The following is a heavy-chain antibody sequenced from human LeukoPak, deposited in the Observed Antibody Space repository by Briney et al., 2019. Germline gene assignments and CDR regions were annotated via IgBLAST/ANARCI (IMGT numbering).Heavy chain of an antibody. CDR2: IIPIFGTA. CDR1: GGTFSSYA. CDR3: ARDYGCSGGSCYTRTDLSFDP. Sequence: ASVKVSCKASGGTFSSYATSWVRQAPGQGLEWMGGIIPIFGTANYAQKFQGGVTITADKSTSTAYMELSSLRSEDTAVYYCARDYGCSGGSCYTRTDLSFDPWGQGTLVTVSS. D-gene: IGHD2-15*01. J-gene: IGHJ5*02. V-gene: IGHV1-69*06.